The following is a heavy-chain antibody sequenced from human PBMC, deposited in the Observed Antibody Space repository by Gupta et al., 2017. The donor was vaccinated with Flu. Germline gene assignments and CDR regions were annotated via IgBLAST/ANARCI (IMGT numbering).Heavy chain of an antibody. CDR3: ARQVDGWAATDHPIRDWFDT. CDR2: IYDSEST. V-gene: IGHV4-59*11. D-gene: IGHD3-16*01. CDR1: GDSISTHY. J-gene: IGHJ5*02. Sequence: VQLQESGPGLVKPSETLSLTCTVSGDSISTHYWSWIRQPPGKGLEWLGYIYDSESTNYNPSLNSRVHIYVNTSKTQYSRKLRSFTAADTAVYYCARQVDGWAATDHPIRDWFDTWGQGTRGTVSS.